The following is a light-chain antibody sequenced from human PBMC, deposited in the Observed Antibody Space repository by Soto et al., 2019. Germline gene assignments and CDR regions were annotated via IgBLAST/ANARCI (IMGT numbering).Light chain of an antibody. J-gene: IGKJ1*01. Sequence: EIVMTQSPATLSVSPGERATLSCRASQSVSSNLAWYQQKPGQAPRLLIYGASTRATGIPARFSGSGSGTEFTLTISSLQSEDFAVCCCQQYNNWWTFGQGTKVEIK. CDR2: GAS. V-gene: IGKV3-15*01. CDR1: QSVSSN. CDR3: QQYNNWWT.